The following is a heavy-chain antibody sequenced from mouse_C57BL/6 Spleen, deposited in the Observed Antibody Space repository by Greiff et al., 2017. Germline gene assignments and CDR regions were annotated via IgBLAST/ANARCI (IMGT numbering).Heavy chain of an antibody. CDR1: GYTFTSYW. D-gene: IGHD1-1*01. V-gene: IGHV1-61*01. J-gene: IGHJ3*01. Sequence: QVQLQQSGAELVRPGSSVKLSCKASGYTFTSYWMDWVKQRPGQGLEWIGNIYPSDSETHYNQKFKDKATLTVDKSSSTAYMQLSSLTSEDSAVYYCARKTTVVEGFAYWGQGTLVTVSA. CDR2: IYPSDSET. CDR3: ARKTTVVEGFAY.